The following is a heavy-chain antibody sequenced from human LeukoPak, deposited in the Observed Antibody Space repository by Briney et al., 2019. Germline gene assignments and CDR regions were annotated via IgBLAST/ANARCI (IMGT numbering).Heavy chain of an antibody. Sequence: ASVKVSCKASGYTFTGYYMHWVRQAPGQGLEWMGWINPNSGGTNYAQKFQGRVTMTTDTSTSTAYMELRSLRSDDTAVYYCASLHLAAAGRGRFFDYWGQGTLVTVSS. J-gene: IGHJ4*02. CDR3: ASLHLAAAGRGRFFDY. CDR1: GYTFTGYY. CDR2: INPNSGGT. V-gene: IGHV1-2*02. D-gene: IGHD6-13*01.